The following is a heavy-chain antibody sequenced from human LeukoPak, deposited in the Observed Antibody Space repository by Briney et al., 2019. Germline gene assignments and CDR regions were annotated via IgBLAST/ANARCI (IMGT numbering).Heavy chain of an antibody. V-gene: IGHV4-59*01. Sequence: SETLSLTCTVSGGSISSYYWSWIRQPPGKGLEWIGYIYYSGSTNYNPSLKSRVTISVDTSKNQFSLKLSSVTAADTAVYYCAGGTRDIVVVPAAISVLWFDPWGQGTLVTVSS. CDR3: AGGTRDIVVVPAAISVLWFDP. J-gene: IGHJ5*02. CDR1: GGSISSYY. CDR2: IYYSGST. D-gene: IGHD2-2*01.